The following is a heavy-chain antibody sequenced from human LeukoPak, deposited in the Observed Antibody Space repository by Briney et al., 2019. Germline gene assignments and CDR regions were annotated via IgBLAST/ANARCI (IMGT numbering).Heavy chain of an antibody. J-gene: IGHJ5*02. CDR2: IYYSGST. CDR3: ARQRYSTYWFDP. CDR1: GGSISSYY. V-gene: IGHV4-59*08. D-gene: IGHD6-13*01. Sequence: SETLPLTCTVSGGSISSYYWSWIRQPPGKGLEWIGYIYYSGSTNYNPSLKSRVSISVDTSKNQFSLKMSSVTAADTAVYYCARQRYSTYWFDPWGQGTLVTVSS.